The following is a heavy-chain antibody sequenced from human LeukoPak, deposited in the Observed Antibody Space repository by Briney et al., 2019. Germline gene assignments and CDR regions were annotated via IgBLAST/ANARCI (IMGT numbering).Heavy chain of an antibody. CDR2: ISSNGGTT. CDR3: VKGGYSSGWFPYSFDY. Sequence: GGSLRLSCSASGFTFSSYDMFWVRQAPGKGLEYDSVISSNGGTTYYADSVKGRFTISRDNSKNTLYLQMTSLRPEDTAVYYCVKGGYSSGWFPYSFDYWGQGTLVTVSS. V-gene: IGHV3-64D*09. J-gene: IGHJ4*02. CDR1: GFTFSSYD. D-gene: IGHD6-19*01.